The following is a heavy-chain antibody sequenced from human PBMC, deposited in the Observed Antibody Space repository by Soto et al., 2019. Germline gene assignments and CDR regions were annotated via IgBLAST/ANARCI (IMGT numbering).Heavy chain of an antibody. V-gene: IGHV4-30-2*01. CDR2: IYHSGST. CDR1: GGSISSGGYS. D-gene: IGHD3-10*01. CDR3: ARAMVRGVMTYYYYYGMDV. Sequence: PSETLSLTCAVSGGSISSGGYSWSWIRQPPGKGLEWIGYIYHSGSTYYNPSLKSRVTISVDTSKNQFSLKLSSVTAADTAVYYCARAMVRGVMTYYYYYGMDVWGQGTTVTVSS. J-gene: IGHJ6*02.